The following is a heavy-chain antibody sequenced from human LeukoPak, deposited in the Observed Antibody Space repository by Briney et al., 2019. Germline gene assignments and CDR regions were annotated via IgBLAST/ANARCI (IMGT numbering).Heavy chain of an antibody. CDR2: VYYTGST. J-gene: IGHJ4*02. CDR3: ARAGPRRDGYNVDY. D-gene: IGHD5-24*01. Sequence: SETLSLTCTVSGDSISGYYWSWIRQPPGRGLEYIGNVYYTGSTTYNPSLKSRLTISVDTSNNQFYLTLSSVTAADTAVYYCARAGPRRDGYNVDYWGQGTLVTVSS. V-gene: IGHV4-59*01. CDR1: GDSISGYY.